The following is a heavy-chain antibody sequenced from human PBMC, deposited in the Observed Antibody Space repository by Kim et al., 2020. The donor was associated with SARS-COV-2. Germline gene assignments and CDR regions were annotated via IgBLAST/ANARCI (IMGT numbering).Heavy chain of an antibody. D-gene: IGHD3-10*01. J-gene: IGHJ6*02. V-gene: IGHV3-30*18. CDR1: GFTFSSYG. CDR2: ISYDGSNK. CDR3: AKVLWFGELFPLMDV. Sequence: GGSLRLSCAASGFTFSSYGMHWVRQAPGKGLEWVAVISYDGSNKYYADSVKGRFTISRDNSKNTLYLQMNSLRAEDTAVYYCAKVLWFGELFPLMDVWGQGTTVTVSS.